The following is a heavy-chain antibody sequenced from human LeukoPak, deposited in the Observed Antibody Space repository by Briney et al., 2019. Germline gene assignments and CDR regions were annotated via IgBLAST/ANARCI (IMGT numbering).Heavy chain of an antibody. CDR3: ARETRNYDFWSGYYPDY. CDR1: GGSFSGYY. V-gene: IGHV4-34*01. Sequence: PSETLSLTCAVYGGSFSGYYWSWIRQPPGKGLEWIGEINHSGSTSYNPSLKSRVTISVDTSKNQFSLKLSSVTAADTAVYYCARETRNYDFWSGYYPDYWGQGTLVTVSS. CDR2: INHSGST. D-gene: IGHD3-3*01. J-gene: IGHJ4*02.